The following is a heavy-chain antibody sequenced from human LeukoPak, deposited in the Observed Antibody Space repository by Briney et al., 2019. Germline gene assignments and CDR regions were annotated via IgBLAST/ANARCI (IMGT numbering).Heavy chain of an antibody. J-gene: IGHJ3*01. D-gene: IGHD1-7*01. V-gene: IGHV3-11*01. CDR1: GFAFTDYY. CDR2: ISGSGTTI. CDR3: GRDFGLVGTKRSFDL. Sequence: GGSLRLSCAASGFAFTDYYMGWIRQAPGKGLEWLSYISGSGTTIFYADSVKGRFTISRDNAKNSVDLQMNSLRAEDTAVYYCGRDFGLVGTKRSFDLWGQGTMVTVSS.